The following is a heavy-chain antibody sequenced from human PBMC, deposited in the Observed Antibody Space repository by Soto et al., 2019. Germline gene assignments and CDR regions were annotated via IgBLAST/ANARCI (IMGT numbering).Heavy chain of an antibody. CDR2: LSGSGGNT. CDR1: GFTFSSYA. J-gene: IGHJ4*02. D-gene: IGHD1-26*01. Sequence: EVQLLESGGGLVQPGGSLRLSCAASGFTFSSYAMSWVRQAPGKGLEWVSTLSGSGGNTYYADSVKGRFTISRDNSKNTLYLQMNSLRAEDTAVYYCASPPWGNGSPAVDYWGQGTLVTVSS. V-gene: IGHV3-23*01. CDR3: ASPPWGNGSPAVDY.